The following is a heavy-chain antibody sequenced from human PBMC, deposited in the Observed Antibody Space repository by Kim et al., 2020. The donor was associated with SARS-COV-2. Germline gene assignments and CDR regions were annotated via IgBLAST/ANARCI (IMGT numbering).Heavy chain of an antibody. CDR1: GYSFTSYW. V-gene: IGHV5-10-1*01. CDR2: IDPSDSYT. J-gene: IGHJ6*02. D-gene: IGHD3-3*01. CDR3: ARLALITIFGKYYYYGMDV. Sequence: GESLKISCKGSGYSFTSYWISWVRQMPGKGLEWMGRIDPSDSYTNYSPSFQGHVTISADKSISTAYLQWSSLKASDTAMYYCARLALITIFGKYYYYGMDVWGQGTTVTVSS.